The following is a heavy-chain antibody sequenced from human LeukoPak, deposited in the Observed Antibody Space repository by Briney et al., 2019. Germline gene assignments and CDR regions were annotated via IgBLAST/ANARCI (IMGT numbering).Heavy chain of an antibody. CDR1: GDSVTSDSYY. CDR2: VFYRDRT. D-gene: IGHD1-26*01. J-gene: IGHJ4*02. Sequence: SETLSLTCTVSGDSVTSDSYYWRWIRQPPRKGLEWIGSVFYRDRTYYNPSFRSRLTITVDTSKNQVSLKLGSVTAADTAIYYCVRHLVGVAEGYFDYWGQGIQVTVSS. CDR3: VRHLVGVAEGYFDY. V-gene: IGHV4-39*01.